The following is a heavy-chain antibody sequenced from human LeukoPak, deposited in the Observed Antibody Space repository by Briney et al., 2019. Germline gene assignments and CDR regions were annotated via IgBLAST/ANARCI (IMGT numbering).Heavy chain of an antibody. V-gene: IGHV1-69*05. J-gene: IGHJ4*02. D-gene: IGHD1-1*01. CDR2: IIPIFGTA. CDR1: GGTLSGYA. Sequence: ASVKVSCKASGGTLSGYAISWVRQAPGQGLEWMGRIIPIFGTANYAQKFQGRVTITTDESTSTAYMELSSLRSEDTAVYYCARDRNWNYLDYWGQGTLVTVSS. CDR3: ARDRNWNYLDY.